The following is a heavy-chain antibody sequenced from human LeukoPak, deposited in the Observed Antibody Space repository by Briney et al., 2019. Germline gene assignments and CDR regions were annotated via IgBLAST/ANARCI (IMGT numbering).Heavy chain of an antibody. V-gene: IGHV3-30*01. CDR2: ISYDGSKN. J-gene: IGHJ3*02. CDR3: ARDREYYYDTSGLANDAFDI. CDR1: GFTFSNYV. D-gene: IGHD3-22*01. Sequence: GGSLRLSCVASGFTFSNYVLHWVRQAPGKGPEWVAVISYDGSKNYYAASVKGRFTISRDNSKNTVYLQMNSLRADDTAVYYCARDREYYYDTSGLANDAFDIWGQGTMVTVSS.